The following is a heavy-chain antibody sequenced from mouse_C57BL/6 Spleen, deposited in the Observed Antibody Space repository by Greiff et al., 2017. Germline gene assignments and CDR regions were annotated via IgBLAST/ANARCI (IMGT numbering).Heavy chain of an antibody. CDR1: GYTFTSYW. CDR3: ARPLNLEYFDY. CDR2: INPNSGST. Sequence: QVQLQQPGAELVKPGASVKLSCKASGYTFTSYWMHWVKQRPGQGLEWIGMINPNSGSTNYNEKFKSKATLTVDKSSSTAYMQLSSLTSDDSAVYYCARPLNLEYFDYWGQGTTLTVSS. J-gene: IGHJ2*01. V-gene: IGHV1-64*01.